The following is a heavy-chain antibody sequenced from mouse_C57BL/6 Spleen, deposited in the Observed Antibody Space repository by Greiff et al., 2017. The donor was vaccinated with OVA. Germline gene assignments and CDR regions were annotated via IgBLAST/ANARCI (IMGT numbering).Heavy chain of an antibody. CDR1: GYTFTSYW. CDR3: ARRGVYDGYSLFDY. J-gene: IGHJ2*01. D-gene: IGHD2-3*01. V-gene: IGHV1-50*01. CDR2: IDPSDSYT. Sequence: QVQLQQSGAELVKPGASVKLSCKASGYTFTSYWMQWVKQRPGQGLEWIGEIDPSDSYTNYNQKFKGKATLTVDTSSSTAYMQLSSLTSEDSAVYYCARRGVYDGYSLFDYWGQGTTLTVSS.